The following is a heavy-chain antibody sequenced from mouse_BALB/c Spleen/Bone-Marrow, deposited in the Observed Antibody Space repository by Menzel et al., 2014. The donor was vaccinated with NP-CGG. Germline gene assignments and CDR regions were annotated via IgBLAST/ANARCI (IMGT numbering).Heavy chain of an antibody. D-gene: IGHD2-1*01. CDR1: GYTFTSYW. CDR2: INPTSGYT. J-gene: IGHJ3*01. Sequence: VKVVESGPELAKPGASMKMSCRASGYTFTSYWMNWVKQRPVQGLEWIGYINPTSGYTEYNQKFKDKATLTTDKSSSTAYMQLSSLTSEDSAVYYCTTGGNDWSAYWGQGTLVTVSA. CDR3: TTGGNDWSAY. V-gene: IGHV1-7*01.